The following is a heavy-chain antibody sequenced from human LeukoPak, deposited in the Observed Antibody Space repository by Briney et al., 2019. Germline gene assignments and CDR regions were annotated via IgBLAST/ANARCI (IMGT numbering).Heavy chain of an antibody. Sequence: SETLSLTCAVSGDSMTSNNWWSWVRQPPGKGLEWIGDIYHTGRTNYNPSLKSRVTISVDKSKKQFSLKLDSVTAADTAVYYCARGTGVDGTFDFWGQGTLVTVSS. J-gene: IGHJ4*02. CDR2: IYHTGRT. D-gene: IGHD5-24*01. CDR1: GDSMTSNNW. V-gene: IGHV4-4*02. CDR3: ARGTGVDGTFDF.